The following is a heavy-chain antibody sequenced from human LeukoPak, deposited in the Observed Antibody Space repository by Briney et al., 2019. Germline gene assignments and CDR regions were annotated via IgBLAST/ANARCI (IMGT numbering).Heavy chain of an antibody. CDR2: INHSGST. V-gene: IGHV4-34*01. CDR3: ARLPVVVVAATPDY. J-gene: IGHJ4*02. Sequence: SETLSLTCAVYGGPFSGYYWSWIRQPPGKGLEWIGEINHSGSTNYNPSLKSRVTISVDTSKNQFSLKLSSVTAADTAVYYCARLPVVVVAATPDYWGQGTLVTVSS. CDR1: GGPFSGYY. D-gene: IGHD2-15*01.